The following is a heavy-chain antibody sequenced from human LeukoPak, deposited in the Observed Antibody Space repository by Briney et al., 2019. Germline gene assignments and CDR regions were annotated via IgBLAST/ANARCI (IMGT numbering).Heavy chain of an antibody. D-gene: IGHD3-22*01. Sequence: GASVKVSCKASGYTFTDYYIHWVRQAPGQGLEWMGWIVPKSGGTNYAQKFQGRVTMTRDTSINTAYLDLRSLRSDDTAVYYCARDLDEEGYYDSSGYDAFDIWGQGTMVTVSS. CDR3: ARDLDEEGYYDSSGYDAFDI. CDR2: IVPKSGGT. V-gene: IGHV1-2*02. CDR1: GYTFTDYY. J-gene: IGHJ3*02.